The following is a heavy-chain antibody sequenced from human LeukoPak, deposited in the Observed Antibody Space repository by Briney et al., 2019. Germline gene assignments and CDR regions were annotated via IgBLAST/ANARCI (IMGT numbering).Heavy chain of an antibody. CDR3: ARGSPAPDY. Sequence: TSETLSLTCTVSGGSMSSYYWSWIRQPPGKGLEWIGYIHYSGTTHYNPSLEGRVTTSVDTSKNQFSLKLSSVTAADTAVYYCARGSPAPDYWGKGTLVTVSS. V-gene: IGHV4-59*01. CDR2: IHYSGTT. D-gene: IGHD1-26*01. J-gene: IGHJ4*02. CDR1: GGSMSSYY.